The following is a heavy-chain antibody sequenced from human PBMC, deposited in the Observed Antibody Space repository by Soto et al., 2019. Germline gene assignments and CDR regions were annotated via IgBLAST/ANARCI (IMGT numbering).Heavy chain of an antibody. D-gene: IGHD3-3*01. J-gene: IGHJ6*02. V-gene: IGHV3-23*01. CDR2: ISGSGGST. Sequence: EVQLLESGGGLVQPGGSLRLSCAASGFTFSSYAMSWVRQAPGKGLEWVSAISGSGGSTYYADSVKGRFTISRDNSKDSRDLQRKSMRAEDTAVYYCANYMLGAYDFWSGYDTESSSYYGMDVWGQGTTVTVSS. CDR1: GFTFSSYA. CDR3: ANYMLGAYDFWSGYDTESSSYYGMDV.